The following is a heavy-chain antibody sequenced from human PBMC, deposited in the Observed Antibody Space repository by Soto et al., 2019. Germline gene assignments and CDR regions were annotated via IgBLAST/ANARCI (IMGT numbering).Heavy chain of an antibody. J-gene: IGHJ5*02. D-gene: IGHD1-26*01. CDR2: IYYSGST. CDR1: GGSITSSSYY. Sequence: QLHLRESGPGLVKPSETLSLTCTVSGGSITSSSYYWGWIRQPPGKGLEWIGSIYYSGSTYYNPSLKSRVTISVDTSKNQFSLKLSSVTAADTAVYYCATQEVGGSYVYKFGPWGQGTLVTVSS. V-gene: IGHV4-39*01. CDR3: ATQEVGGSYVYKFGP.